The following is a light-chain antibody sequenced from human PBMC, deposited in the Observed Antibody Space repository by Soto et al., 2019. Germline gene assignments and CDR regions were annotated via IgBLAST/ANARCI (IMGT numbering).Light chain of an antibody. CDR2: GTS. V-gene: IGKV3-20*01. CDR1: ETIDRAY. J-gene: IGKJ2*01. Sequence: IVLTQSPGTVSLSPGERATLSCRASETIDRAYFAWYQHRPGRTPRLVLSGTSNRAAGIPDRFGGSGSGADFTLTISSPQSKDLAVYYCQQYNNCPTYTFGQGTKLEIK. CDR3: QQYNNCPTYT.